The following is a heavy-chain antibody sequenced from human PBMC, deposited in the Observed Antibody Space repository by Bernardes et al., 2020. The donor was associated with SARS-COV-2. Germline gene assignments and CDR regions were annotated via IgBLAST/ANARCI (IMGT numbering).Heavy chain of an antibody. CDR3: AKSSGSYFLFDY. V-gene: IGHV3-30*18. CDR2: ISYDGSNK. Sequence: SLRLSCSASGFTFSSYGMHWVRQAPGKGLEWVAVISYDGSNKYYADSVKGRFTISRDNSKNTLYLQMNSLRAEDTAVYYCAKSSGSYFLFDYWGQGTLVTVSS. CDR1: GFTFSSYG. J-gene: IGHJ4*02. D-gene: IGHD1-26*01.